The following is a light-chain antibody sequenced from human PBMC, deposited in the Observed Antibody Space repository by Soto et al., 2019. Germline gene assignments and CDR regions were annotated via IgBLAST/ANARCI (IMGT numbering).Light chain of an antibody. CDR3: QSYDSTLSGSRV. V-gene: IGLV3-21*02. J-gene: IGLJ3*02. CDR1: NIGSKS. CDR2: DDS. Sequence: SYELTQPPSVSVAPGQTARITCGGTNIGSKSVHWYQQKPGQAPVLVVYDDSDRPSGIPERFSGSNSGTSASLAITGLQAEDEADYYCQSYDSTLSGSRVFGGGTKLTVL.